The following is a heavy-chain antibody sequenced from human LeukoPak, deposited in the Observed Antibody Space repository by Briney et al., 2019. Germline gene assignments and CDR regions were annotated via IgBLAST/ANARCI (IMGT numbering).Heavy chain of an antibody. D-gene: IGHD6-6*01. Sequence: GSLRLSCAASGFTFSSYAMSWVRQAPGKGLEWVSAISGSGGSTYYADSVKGRFTISRDNSKNTLYLQMNSLRAEDTAVYYCARESLYSSSSALDYWGQGTLVTVSS. V-gene: IGHV3-23*01. CDR3: ARESLYSSSSALDY. CDR1: GFTFSSYA. CDR2: ISGSGGST. J-gene: IGHJ4*02.